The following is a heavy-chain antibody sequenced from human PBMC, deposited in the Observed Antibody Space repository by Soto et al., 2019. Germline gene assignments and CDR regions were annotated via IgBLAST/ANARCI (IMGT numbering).Heavy chain of an antibody. CDR3: ARDKTYYYGSGTIAPPHYFDY. CDR1: GFTFSSYA. J-gene: IGHJ4*02. D-gene: IGHD3-10*01. V-gene: IGHV3-30-3*01. Sequence: GGSLRLSCAASGFTFSSYAMHWVRQAPGKGLEWVAVISYDGSNKYYADSVKGRFTISRDNSKNTLYLQMNSLRAEDTAVYYCARDKTYYYGSGTIAPPHYFDYWGQGTLVTVSS. CDR2: ISYDGSNK.